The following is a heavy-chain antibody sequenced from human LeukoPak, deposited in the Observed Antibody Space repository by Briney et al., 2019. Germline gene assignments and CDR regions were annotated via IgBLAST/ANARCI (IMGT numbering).Heavy chain of an antibody. V-gene: IGHV3-20*01. D-gene: IGHD6-6*01. J-gene: IGHJ4*02. CDR3: ARGGVSSSSIPYFDY. CDR2: INWNGGGT. Sequence: GGSLRLSCAASGFTFDDYGMSWVRQAPGKGLEWVSGINWNGGGTGYGDSVKGRFTISRDNAKNSLYLQMNSLRAEDTALYHCARGGVSSSSIPYFDYWAREPWSPSPQ. CDR1: GFTFDDYG.